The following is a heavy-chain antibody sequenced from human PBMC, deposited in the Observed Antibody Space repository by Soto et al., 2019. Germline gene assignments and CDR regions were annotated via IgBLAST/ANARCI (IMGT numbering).Heavy chain of an antibody. CDR1: GFTFSSYW. J-gene: IGHJ4*02. CDR3: ARDTYDYVWGSLRYFDY. D-gene: IGHD3-16*01. Sequence: GGSLRLSCAASGFTFSSYWMHWVRQAPRKGLVWVSRINSDGSTTSYADSVKDRFTISRDNAKNTLYLQMNSLTAEDTAVYYCARDTYDYVWGSLRYFDYWGQGTQVTVSS. CDR2: INSDGSTT. V-gene: IGHV3-74*01.